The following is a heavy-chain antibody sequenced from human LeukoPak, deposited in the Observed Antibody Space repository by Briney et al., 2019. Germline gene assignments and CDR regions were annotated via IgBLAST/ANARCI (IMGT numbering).Heavy chain of an antibody. CDR3: AGGTCSGGSCYSLGGIDY. J-gene: IGHJ4*02. CDR1: GGSIRSGSYY. V-gene: IGHV4-61*02. Sequence: TLSLTCTVSGGSIRSGSYYWSWIRQPAGKGLEWIGRIYTSGSTNYNPSLKSRVTISVDTSKNQLSLKLGSVTAADTAVYYCAGGTCSGGSCYSLGGIDYWGQGTLVTVSS. D-gene: IGHD2-15*01. CDR2: IYTSGST.